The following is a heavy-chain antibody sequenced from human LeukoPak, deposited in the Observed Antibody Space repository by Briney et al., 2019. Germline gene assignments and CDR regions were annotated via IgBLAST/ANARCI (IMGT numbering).Heavy chain of an antibody. CDR1: GFTFSSYA. J-gene: IGHJ4*02. D-gene: IGHD3-10*01. CDR2: ISGSGGST. V-gene: IGHV3-23*01. Sequence: SGGSLRLSCAASGFTFSSYAMSWVRQAPGMGLKWVSAISGSGGSTYYADSVKGRFTISRDNSRNTLYLQMNSLRAEDTAVYYCAKVMTRTMVRGVPPSDYWGQGTLVTVSS. CDR3: AKVMTRTMVRGVPPSDY.